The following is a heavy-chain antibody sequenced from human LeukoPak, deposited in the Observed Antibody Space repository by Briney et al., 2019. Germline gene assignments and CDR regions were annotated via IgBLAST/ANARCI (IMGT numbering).Heavy chain of an antibody. D-gene: IGHD6-13*01. CDR1: GFTFSSYA. V-gene: IGHV3-23*01. CDR3: AKDAIAAAGAANYYYMDV. CDR2: ISGSGGST. Sequence: GGSLRLSCAASGFTFSSYAMSWVRQAPGKGLEWVSAISGSGGSTYYADSVKGRFTISRDNSKNTLYLQMNSLRAEDTAVYYCAKDAIAAAGAANYYYMDVWGKGTTVTVSS. J-gene: IGHJ6*03.